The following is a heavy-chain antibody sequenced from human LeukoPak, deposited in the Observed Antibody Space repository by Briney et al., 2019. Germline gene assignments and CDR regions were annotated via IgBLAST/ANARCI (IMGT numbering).Heavy chain of an antibody. CDR3: ARDLRSPSYYYGSGSYGMDV. V-gene: IGHV3-21*01. J-gene: IGHJ6*02. CDR2: ISSSSSYI. CDR1: GFTFSSYS. Sequence: GGSLRLSCAASGFTFSSYSMNWVRQAPGKGLEWVSSISSSSSYIYYADSGKGRFTISRDNAKNSLYLQMNSLRAEDTAVYYCARDLRSPSYYYGSGSYGMDVWGQGTTVTVSS. D-gene: IGHD3-10*01.